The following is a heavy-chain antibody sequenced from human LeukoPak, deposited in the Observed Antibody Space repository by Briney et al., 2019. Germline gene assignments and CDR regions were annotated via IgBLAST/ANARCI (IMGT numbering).Heavy chain of an antibody. Sequence: SEALSLTCTVSGASINNYFWSWVRQPPGKGLEWIGYMYSSGSSTYNPSLKSRVTMSIDPSRNQLSLRVTSVTAADTAVYYCARGGWLKTSYYFDFWGQGSLVTVSS. D-gene: IGHD5-24*01. V-gene: IGHV4-59*01. CDR2: MYSSGSS. J-gene: IGHJ4*02. CDR3: ARGGWLKTSYYFDF. CDR1: GASINNYF.